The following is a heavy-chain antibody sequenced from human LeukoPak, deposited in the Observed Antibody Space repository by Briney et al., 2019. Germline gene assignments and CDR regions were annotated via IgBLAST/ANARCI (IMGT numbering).Heavy chain of an antibody. CDR3: ARDLEGKAGATNY. J-gene: IGHJ4*02. CDR2: INPNSGGT. D-gene: IGHD1-26*01. Sequence: ASVKVSCKASGYTFTVYYMHWVRQAPGQGLEWMGWINPNSGGTNYAQKFQGRVTTNRETSRSPAYMELSRLRSDDPAVYYCARDLEGKAGATNYWGQGTLVTVSS. V-gene: IGHV1-2*02. CDR1: GYTFTVYY.